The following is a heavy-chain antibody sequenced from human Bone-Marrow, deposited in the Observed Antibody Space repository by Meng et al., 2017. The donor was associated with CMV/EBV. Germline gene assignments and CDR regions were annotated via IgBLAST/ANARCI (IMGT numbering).Heavy chain of an antibody. D-gene: IGHD5-12*01. CDR1: GGTFSSYA. J-gene: IGHJ6*02. CDR2: IIPIFGTA. CDR3: ARGAGRYSGYEKCYHYGMDV. V-gene: IGHV1-69*05. Sequence: SVKVSCKASGGTFSSYAISWVRQAPGQGLEWMGGIIPIFGTANYAQKFQGRVTITTDESTSTAYMELSSLRSEDTAVYYCARGAGRYSGYEKCYHYGMDVWGQGNTGNVPS.